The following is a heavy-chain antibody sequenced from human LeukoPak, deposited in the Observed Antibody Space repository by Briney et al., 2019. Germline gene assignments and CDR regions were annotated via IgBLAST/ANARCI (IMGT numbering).Heavy chain of an antibody. CDR3: ARAYGAAMPLENWFDP. J-gene: IGHJ5*02. Sequence: GASVKVSCKASGYTFTSYGISWVRQAPGQGLEWMGWISAYNGNTNYAQKLQGRVTMTTDTSTSTAYMELRSLRSDDTAVYYCARAYGAAMPLENWFDPWGQGTLVTVSS. V-gene: IGHV1-18*01. CDR2: ISAYNGNT. CDR1: GYTFTSYG. D-gene: IGHD2-2*01.